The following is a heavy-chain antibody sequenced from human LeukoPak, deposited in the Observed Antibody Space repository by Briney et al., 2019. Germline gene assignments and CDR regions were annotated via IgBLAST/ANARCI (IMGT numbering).Heavy chain of an antibody. J-gene: IGHJ6*03. D-gene: IGHD4-17*01. CDR2: IYYSGST. V-gene: IGHV4-39*07. CDR1: GGSISSSSYY. CDR3: ARVMFGTTVTTPGYYYMDV. Sequence: TSSEALSLTCTVSGGSISSSSYYWGWIRQPPGEGLEWIGSIYYSGSTYYNPSLKSRVTISVDTSKNQFSLKLSSVTAADTAVYYCARVMFGTTVTTPGYYYMDVWGKGTTVTVSS.